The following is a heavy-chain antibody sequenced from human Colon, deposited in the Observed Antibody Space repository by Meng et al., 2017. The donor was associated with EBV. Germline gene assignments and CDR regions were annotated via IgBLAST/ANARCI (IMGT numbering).Heavy chain of an antibody. CDR1: GGSLSGAY. CDR3: ARRPTGIDY. J-gene: IGHJ4*02. Sequence: VQLKQWGAGRWRLSETLSLTCAVNGGSLSGAYWNWIRQPPGKGLEWIGEIIHGGSPSYNPSIKSRVTISIDTSKNQLSLMLSSVTAADTAVYYCARRPTGIDYWGQGTLVTVSS. CDR2: IIHGGSP. D-gene: IGHD2-8*02. V-gene: IGHV4-34*12.